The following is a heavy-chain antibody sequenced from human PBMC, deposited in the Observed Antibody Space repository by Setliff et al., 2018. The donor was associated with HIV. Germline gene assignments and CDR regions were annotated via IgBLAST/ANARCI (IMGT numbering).Heavy chain of an antibody. CDR1: GGSIRSHY. D-gene: IGHD1-7*01. J-gene: IGHJ6*02. V-gene: IGHV4-59*11. CDR3: ARDQGLELRGDYYYYGMDV. Sequence: SETLSLTCTVSGGSIRSHYWSWIRQPPGKGLEWIGGFYHTGSTHYNPSLKSRTTMSLDTSRNQVSLKLSSVSAADTAVYYCARDQGLELRGDYYYYGMDVWGQGTTVTVSS. CDR2: FYHTGST.